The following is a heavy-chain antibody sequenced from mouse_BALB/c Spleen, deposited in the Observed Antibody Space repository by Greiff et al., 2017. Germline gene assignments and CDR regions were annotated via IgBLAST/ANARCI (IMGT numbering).Heavy chain of an antibody. CDR1: GYTFTSYW. Sequence: VQLQQPGAELVKPGASVKLSCKASGYTFTSYWMHWVKQRPGQGLEWIGVINPSNGRTNYNEKFKSKATLTVDKSSSTAYMQLSSLTSEDSAVYYCARPAVDNWYFDVWGAGTTVTVSS. J-gene: IGHJ1*01. V-gene: IGHV1S81*02. CDR3: ARPAVDNWYFDV. D-gene: IGHD1-1*01. CDR2: INPSNGRT.